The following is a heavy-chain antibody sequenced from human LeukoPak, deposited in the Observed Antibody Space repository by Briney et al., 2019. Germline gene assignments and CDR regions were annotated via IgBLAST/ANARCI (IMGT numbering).Heavy chain of an antibody. J-gene: IGHJ4*02. D-gene: IGHD3-3*01. V-gene: IGHV4-34*01. CDR2: INHSGST. CDR1: GGSISSYY. CDR3: AREGGFYRPLDY. Sequence: ASETLSLTCTVSGGSISSYYWSWIRQPPGKGLEWIGEINHSGSTNYNPSLKSRVTISVDTSKNQFSLKLTSVTAADTAVYYCAREGGFYRPLDYSGQGTLVTVSS.